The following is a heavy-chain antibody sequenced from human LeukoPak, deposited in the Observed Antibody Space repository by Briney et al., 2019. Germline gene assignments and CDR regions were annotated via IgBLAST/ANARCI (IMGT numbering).Heavy chain of an antibody. J-gene: IGHJ4*02. Sequence: PGGSLRLSCGASGFTFSNYWMSWVRQAPGKGLEWVINISQDGSGKSYADSVEGRFTISRDNAKNSLYLQMNSLRAEDTAVYYCVRDNPRHQGFAYWGQGTLVTVSS. CDR3: VRDNPRHQGFAY. CDR2: ISQDGSGK. V-gene: IGHV3-7*03. CDR1: GFTFSNYW.